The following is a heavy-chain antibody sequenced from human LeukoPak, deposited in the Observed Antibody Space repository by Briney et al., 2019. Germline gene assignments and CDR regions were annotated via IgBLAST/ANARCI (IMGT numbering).Heavy chain of an antibody. Sequence: GGSLRLSCAASGFTFSSYAMSWVRQAPGKGLEWFSAISGSGVSTYYADSVKGRFTISRDNSKNTLYLQMNSLRAEDTAVYYCAKDLGVYYYDSSGYDYWGQGTLVTVSS. D-gene: IGHD3-22*01. CDR2: ISGSGVST. CDR3: AKDLGVYYYDSSGYDY. CDR1: GFTFSSYA. V-gene: IGHV3-23*01. J-gene: IGHJ4*02.